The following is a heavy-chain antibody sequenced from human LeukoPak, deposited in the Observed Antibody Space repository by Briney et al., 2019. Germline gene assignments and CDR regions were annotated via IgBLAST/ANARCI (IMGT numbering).Heavy chain of an antibody. CDR2: IYYSGST. D-gene: IGHD1-26*01. CDR3: ARSRAFNSGAFDP. Sequence: SQTLPLTCTVSGGSISSGDYYWSWIRQPPGKGLEWIGYIYYSGSTYYNPSLKSRVTISVDTSKNQFSLRLNSVTAADTAVYYCARSRAFNSGAFDPWGQGTLVTVSS. CDR1: GGSISSGDYY. V-gene: IGHV4-30-4*01. J-gene: IGHJ5*02.